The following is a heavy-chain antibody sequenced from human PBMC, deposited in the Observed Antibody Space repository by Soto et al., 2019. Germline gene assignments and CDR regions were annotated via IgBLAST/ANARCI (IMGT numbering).Heavy chain of an antibody. CDR1: GGTFSSYA. J-gene: IGHJ5*02. CDR2: IIPIFGTA. Sequence: QVQLVQSGAEVKKPGSSVKVSCKASGGTFSSYAISWVRQAPGQGLEWMGGIIPIFGTANYAQKFQGRVTITADKSRSTAYMEMSSLRSEDTAVYYCARKIAVAGTIWFDPWGQGTLVTVSS. V-gene: IGHV1-69*06. CDR3: ARKIAVAGTIWFDP. D-gene: IGHD6-19*01.